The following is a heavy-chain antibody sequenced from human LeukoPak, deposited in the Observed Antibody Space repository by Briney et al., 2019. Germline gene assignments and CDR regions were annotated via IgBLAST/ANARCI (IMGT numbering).Heavy chain of an antibody. CDR1: GGSISSYY. CDR3: ARMGSTVGPL. Sequence: SETLSLTCTVSGGSISSYYWSWIRQPPGKGLEWIGYIYYSGSTNYNPSLKSRVTISVDTSKNQFSLKLSSVTAADTAVYYCARMGSTVGPLWGQGTLVTVSS. CDR2: IYYSGST. J-gene: IGHJ4*02. D-gene: IGHD4-23*01. V-gene: IGHV4-59*01.